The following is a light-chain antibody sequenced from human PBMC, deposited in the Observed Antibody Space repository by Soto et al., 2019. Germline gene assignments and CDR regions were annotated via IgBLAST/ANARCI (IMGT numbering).Light chain of an antibody. J-gene: IGKJ1*01. CDR1: QSISKW. Sequence: DIQMTQSPYTLSASIGDRVTITCRASQSISKWLAWHQQKPGKAPKLLIYDASSLQSGVPPRFSGSGSGTEFTLTIRSLHPDDIATYYCQQYSSYSAWTFGEGTKVEIK. CDR3: QQYSSYSAWT. V-gene: IGKV1-5*01. CDR2: DAS.